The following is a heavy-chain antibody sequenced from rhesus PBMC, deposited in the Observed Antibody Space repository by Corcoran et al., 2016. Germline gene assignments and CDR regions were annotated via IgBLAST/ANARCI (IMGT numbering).Heavy chain of an antibody. D-gene: IGHD1-20*01. CDR1: GGSISGYYY. CDR2: IDGNSAST. V-gene: IGHV4-73*01. J-gene: IGHJ6*01. Sequence: QVKLQQWGEGLVKPSETLSLTCAVYGGSISGYYYWSCSRQAPGTGMEWIGNIDGNSASTNYNPSLKNRVTISKDTSKNQFSLKLSSVTAADTAVYYCARTNSWNNIYGLDSWGQGVVVTVSS. CDR3: ARTNSWNNIYGLDS.